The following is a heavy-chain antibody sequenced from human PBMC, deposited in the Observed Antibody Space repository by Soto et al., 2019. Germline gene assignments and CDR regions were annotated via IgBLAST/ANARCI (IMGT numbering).Heavy chain of an antibody. CDR3: ARGYCTNGVCSENWFDP. CDR1: GYTFTSYD. J-gene: IGHJ5*02. V-gene: IGHV1-8*01. CDR2: MNPNSGNT. D-gene: IGHD2-8*01. Sequence: QVQLVQSGAEVKKPGASVKVSCKASGYTFTSYDINWVRQATGQGLEWMGWMNPNSGNTGYAQKCQGRVTMTRNTSISTAYMELSSLRSEDTAVYYCARGYCTNGVCSENWFDPWGQGTLVTVSS.